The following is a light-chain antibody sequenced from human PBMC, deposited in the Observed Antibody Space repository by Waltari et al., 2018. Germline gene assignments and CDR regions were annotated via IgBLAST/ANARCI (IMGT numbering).Light chain of an antibody. CDR3: QQSSITPKT. CDR2: AAS. V-gene: IGKV1-39*01. CDR1: QSISNY. J-gene: IGKJ5*01. Sequence: DIQMTQSPASLSASVGDRVTITCRASQSISNYLNWYQQKPGTAPKILIYAASSLQSGVPSSFSGSGAGTDFTLTISSLQPEDFATYYCQQSSITPKTFGQGTRLEIK.